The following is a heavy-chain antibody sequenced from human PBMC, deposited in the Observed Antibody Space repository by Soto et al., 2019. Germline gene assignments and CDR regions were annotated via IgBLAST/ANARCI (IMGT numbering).Heavy chain of an antibody. J-gene: IGHJ6*02. V-gene: IGHV1-3*01. CDR2: INAGNGNT. CDR1: GYTFTSYA. D-gene: IGHD6-13*01. CDR3: ARAVRAAAGPPEYRLAV. Sequence: GASVKVSCKASGYTFTSYAMHWVRQAPGQRLEWMGWINAGNGNTKYSQKFQGRVTITRDTSASTAYMELSSLRSEDTAVYYCARAVRAAAGPPEYRLAVWGQGTTVTVSS.